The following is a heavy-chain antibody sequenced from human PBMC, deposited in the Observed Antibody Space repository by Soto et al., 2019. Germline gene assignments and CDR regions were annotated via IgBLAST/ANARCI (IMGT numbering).Heavy chain of an antibody. J-gene: IGHJ4*02. CDR3: VKDFSGGLRFLEWLPPYFDY. D-gene: IGHD3-3*01. CDR1: GFTFSSYA. CDR2: ISSNGGST. V-gene: IGHV3-64D*08. Sequence: GGSLRLSCSASGFTFSSYAMHWVRQAPGKGLEYVSAISSNGGSTYYADSVKGRLTISRDNSKNTLYLQMSSLRAEDTAVYYCVKDFSGGLRFLEWLPPYFDYWGQGTLVTVSS.